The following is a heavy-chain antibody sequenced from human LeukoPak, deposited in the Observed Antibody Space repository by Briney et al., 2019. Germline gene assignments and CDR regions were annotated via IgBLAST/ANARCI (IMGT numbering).Heavy chain of an antibody. Sequence: GGSLRLSCAASGFTFSSYGMNWVRQARGKGLEGGSYISNSAILYADSVKGRFTISRDNARNSLYLQMNSLRAEDTAVYYCAINGCYRGVCDFDIWGQGTMVTVSS. J-gene: IGHJ3*02. V-gene: IGHV3-48*04. CDR2: ISNSAI. CDR3: AINGCYRGVCDFDI. D-gene: IGHD2-21*01. CDR1: GFTFSSYG.